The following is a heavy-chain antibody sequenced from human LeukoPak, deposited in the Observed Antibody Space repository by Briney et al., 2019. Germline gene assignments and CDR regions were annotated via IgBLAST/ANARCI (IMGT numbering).Heavy chain of an antibody. V-gene: IGHV3-9*01. CDR1: GFALDDYV. Sequence: GRSLRLSCTASGFALDDYVMHWVRQTPGGGLEWVSGISRDSANIGYADSVKGRFTISRHNDKNSLYLQMNSLTTEDTALYYCARDFCTGCNYYFYGMDVWGRGTTVTVSS. CDR3: ARDFCTGCNYYFYGMDV. J-gene: IGHJ6*02. D-gene: IGHD2-2*01. CDR2: ISRDSANI.